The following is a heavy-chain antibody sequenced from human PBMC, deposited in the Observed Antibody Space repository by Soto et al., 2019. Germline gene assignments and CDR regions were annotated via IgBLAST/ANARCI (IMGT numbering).Heavy chain of an antibody. CDR2: ISGGGSYI. CDR3: ARDSDRHSTSCFFPPHV. V-gene: IGHV3-21*06. Sequence: GGSLRLSCSASGFTFSDENMSWVRQVPGKGLEWVSGISGGGSYIFYADSVQGRFSISRDNPKNSLSLEMNSLRVEDTAVYYCARDSDRHSTSCFFPPHVWGQGTTVTVSS. D-gene: IGHD2-2*01. CDR1: GFTFSDEN. J-gene: IGHJ6*02.